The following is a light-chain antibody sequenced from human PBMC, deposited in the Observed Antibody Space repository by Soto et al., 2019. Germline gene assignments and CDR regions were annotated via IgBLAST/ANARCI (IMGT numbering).Light chain of an antibody. CDR3: AAWDDSLNGYWV. CDR1: SSNIGAGYD. Sequence: QSVLTQPPSVSGAPGQRVTISCTGSSSNIGAGYDVNWYQQLPGTAPKLLIYSNNQRPSGVPDRFSGSKSGTSASLAISGLQSEDEADYYCAAWDDSLNGYWVFGGGTKLTVL. CDR2: SNN. J-gene: IGLJ3*02. V-gene: IGLV1-44*01.